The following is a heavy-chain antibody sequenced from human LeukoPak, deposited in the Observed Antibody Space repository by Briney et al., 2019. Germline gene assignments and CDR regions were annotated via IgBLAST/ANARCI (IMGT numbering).Heavy chain of an antibody. CDR3: AKDQKYCSGGSCPPYYFDY. J-gene: IGHJ4*02. CDR1: GFTFSSYG. Sequence: PGRSLRLSCAASGFTFSSYGMHWVRQAPGKGLEWVAVISYDGSNKYYADFVKGRFTISRDNSKNTLYLQMNSLRAEDTAVYYCAKDQKYCSGGSCPPYYFDYWGQGTLVTVSS. V-gene: IGHV3-30*18. D-gene: IGHD2-15*01. CDR2: ISYDGSNK.